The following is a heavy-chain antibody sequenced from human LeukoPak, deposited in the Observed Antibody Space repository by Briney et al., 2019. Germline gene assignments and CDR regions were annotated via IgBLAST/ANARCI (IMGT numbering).Heavy chain of an antibody. Sequence: SETLSLTCTVSGDSITSYYWSWIRQPPGKKLEWIGYVYHNGGTNYNPSLRSRVSMSVAASKTQFSLTMKSVTAADTALYYCARHKVVGNFDSWGQGILVIV. J-gene: IGHJ4*02. CDR1: GDSITSYY. CDR2: VYHNGGT. D-gene: IGHD2-15*01. V-gene: IGHV4-59*08. CDR3: ARHKVVGNFDS.